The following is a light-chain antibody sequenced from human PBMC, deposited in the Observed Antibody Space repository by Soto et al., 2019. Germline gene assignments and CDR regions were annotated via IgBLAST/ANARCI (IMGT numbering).Light chain of an antibody. J-gene: IGKJ5*01. CDR2: DAS. CDR3: QQYHTSSIT. V-gene: IGKV1-5*01. Sequence: DIQMTQSPSTLSASTGERVTISCRMSQGISSYLNWYQQKPGKAPTLLIYDASTLERGVPSRFSGTGSGTEFTLSIDSLQPDDFATYYCQQYHTSSITFGQGTRLEIK. CDR1: QGISSY.